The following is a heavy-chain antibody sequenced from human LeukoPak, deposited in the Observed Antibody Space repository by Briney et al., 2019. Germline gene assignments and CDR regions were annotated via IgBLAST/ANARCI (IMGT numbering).Heavy chain of an antibody. CDR3: ARDDRDGYNWGYFDY. D-gene: IGHD5-24*01. Sequence: GGSPRLSCAASGFTVSSNYMSWVRQAPGKGLEWVSVIYSGGSTYYADSVKGRFTISRDNSKNTLYLQMNSLRAEDTAVYYCARDDRDGYNWGYFDYWGQGTLVTVSS. J-gene: IGHJ4*02. CDR1: GFTVSSNY. CDR2: IYSGGST. V-gene: IGHV3-53*01.